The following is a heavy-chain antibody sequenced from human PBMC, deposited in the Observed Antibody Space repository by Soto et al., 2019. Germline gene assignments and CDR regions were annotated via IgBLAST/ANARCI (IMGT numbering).Heavy chain of an antibody. V-gene: IGHV1-69*01. J-gene: IGHJ6*04. CDR2: IVPIFGTR. CDR1: GGTFSRYS. D-gene: IGHD3-22*01. Sequence: QVQLVQSGAEVQKPGSSVKVSCKISGGTFSRYSISWVRQAPGQGLERMGGIVPIFGTRNYEQKFQDRVTIKADESATTAHRELSNLRAEDTAVYYCARPYEGGYSSNHHYYSALDVWGEGTAVTVSS. CDR3: ARPYEGGYSSNHHYYSALDV.